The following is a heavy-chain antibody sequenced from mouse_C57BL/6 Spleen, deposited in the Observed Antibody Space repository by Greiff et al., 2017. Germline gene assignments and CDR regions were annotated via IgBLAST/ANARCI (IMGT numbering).Heavy chain of an antibody. Sequence: VKLVESGAELVKPGASVKISCKASGYAFSSYWMNWVKQRPGKGLEWIGQIYPGDGDPNYNGKFKGKATLTADKSSSTAYMQLSSLTSEDSAVYFCARRGRSGNYAMDCWGQGTSVTVSS. V-gene: IGHV1-80*01. CDR2: IYPGDGDP. J-gene: IGHJ4*01. CDR1: GYAFSSYW. CDR3: ARRGRSGNYAMDC.